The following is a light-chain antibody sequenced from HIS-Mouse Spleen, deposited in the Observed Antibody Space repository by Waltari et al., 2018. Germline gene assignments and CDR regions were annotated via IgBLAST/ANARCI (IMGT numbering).Light chain of an antibody. J-gene: IGKJ4*01. V-gene: IGKV1-8*01. CDR2: AAS. CDR1: QGISSY. Sequence: PSSFSASTGDRVTITCRASQGISSYLAWYQQKPGKAPKLLIYAASTLQSGVPSRFSGSGSGTDFTLTISCLQSEDFATYYCQQYYSYPTFGGGTKVEIK. CDR3: QQYYSYPT.